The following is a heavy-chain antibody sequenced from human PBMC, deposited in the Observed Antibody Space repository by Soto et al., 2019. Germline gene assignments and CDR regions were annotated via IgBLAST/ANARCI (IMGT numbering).Heavy chain of an antibody. Sequence: EVQLVGSGGVVVQPGGSLRLSCAASGFTFDEYTMHWVRQAPGKGLEWVSLISWDGGSTYYADSVKGRFTISRDNSKNSLYLQMNSLRTEDTALYYCAKDSAGDYGMDVWGQGTTVTVSS. CDR1: GFTFDEYT. J-gene: IGHJ6*02. CDR3: AKDSAGDYGMDV. CDR2: ISWDGGST. V-gene: IGHV3-43*01. D-gene: IGHD7-27*01.